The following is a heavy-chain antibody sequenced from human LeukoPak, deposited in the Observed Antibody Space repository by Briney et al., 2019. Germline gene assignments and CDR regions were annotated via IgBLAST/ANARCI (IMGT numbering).Heavy chain of an antibody. CDR2: ISGSGDNT. Sequence: GGSLRLSCAASGFTFSSHGMSWVRQAPGKGLEWVSTISGSGDNTYYADSVKGRFTISRDNSKNALYLQMNSLRAEDTAVYYCARVTYGSGTYGAFDYWGQGTLVTVSS. J-gene: IGHJ4*02. CDR3: ARVTYGSGTYGAFDY. CDR1: GFTFSSHG. D-gene: IGHD3-10*01. V-gene: IGHV3-23*01.